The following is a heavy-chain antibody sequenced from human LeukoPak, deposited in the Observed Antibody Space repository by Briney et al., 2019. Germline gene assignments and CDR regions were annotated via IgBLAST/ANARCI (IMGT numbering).Heavy chain of an antibody. CDR3: ARDPGYARWFDP. CDR2: IYHSGST. J-gene: IGHJ5*02. CDR1: GYSISSGYY. V-gene: IGHV4-38-2*02. Sequence: SETLSLTCAVSGYSISSGYYWGWSRQPPGKGLAWIGSIYHSGSTYYNPSLKSRVTISVDTSKNQFSLKLTSVTAADTAVYYCARDPGYARWFDPWGQGTLVTVSS. D-gene: IGHD5-18*01.